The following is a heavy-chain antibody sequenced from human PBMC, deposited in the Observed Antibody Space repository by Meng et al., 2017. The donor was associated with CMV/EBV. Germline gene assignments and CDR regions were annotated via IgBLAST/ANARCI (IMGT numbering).Heavy chain of an antibody. CDR2: IYTSGST. Sequence: SARDLVKPLHPLSLTCTVAVGSIGSGSYYWGWIRQPAGKGLEWIGRIYTSGSTNYNPSLKSRVTISVDTSKNQFSLKLSSVTAADTAVYYCARGLITMVRGVPFDYWGQGTLVTVSS. CDR1: VGSIGSGSYY. CDR3: ARGLITMVRGVPFDY. D-gene: IGHD3-10*01. J-gene: IGHJ4*02. V-gene: IGHV4-61*02.